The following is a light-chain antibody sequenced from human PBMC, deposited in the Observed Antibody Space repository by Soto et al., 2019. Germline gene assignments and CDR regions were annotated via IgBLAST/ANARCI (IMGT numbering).Light chain of an antibody. V-gene: IGLV1-40*01. J-gene: IGLJ2*01. CDR3: QSYDSNLSGHVV. CDR1: NSNIGAGYD. Sequence: QSVLTQPPSVSGAPGQRVTVSCTGSNSNIGAGYDVHWYQQLPGTAPKLLIYGNSNRPSGVPDRFSGSKSGTSASLAISGLQAEDEADYYCQSYDSNLSGHVVFGGGTKLTVL. CDR2: GNS.